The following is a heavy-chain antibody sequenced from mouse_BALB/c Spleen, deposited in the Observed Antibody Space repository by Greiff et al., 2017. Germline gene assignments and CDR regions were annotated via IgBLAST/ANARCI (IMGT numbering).Heavy chain of an antibody. CDR3: ARDYGYPGY. V-gene: IGHV5-17*02. D-gene: IGHD1-2*01. CDR1: GFTFSSFG. CDR2: ISSGSSTI. Sequence: EVKVVESGGGLVQPGGSRKLSCAASGFTFSSFGMHWVRQAPEKGLEWVAYISSGSSTIYYADTVKGRFTISRDNPKNTLFLQMTSLRSEDTAMYYCARDYGYPGYWGQGTTLTVSS. J-gene: IGHJ2*01.